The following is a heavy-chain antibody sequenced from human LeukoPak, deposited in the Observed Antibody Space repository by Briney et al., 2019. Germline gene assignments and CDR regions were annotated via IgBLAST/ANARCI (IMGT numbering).Heavy chain of an antibody. D-gene: IGHD3-10*01. CDR1: GYTFTGYY. CDR2: INPDSGGT. V-gene: IGHV1-2*02. J-gene: IGHJ3*02. Sequence: GASVKVSCKASGYTFTGYYMHWVRQAPGHGLEWMGWINPDSGGTNYAQKLQGRVTMTTDTSTSTAYMELRSLRSDDTAVYYCARDLPLDRITMVRGDIKGFDIWGQGTMVTVSS. CDR3: ARDLPLDRITMVRGDIKGFDI.